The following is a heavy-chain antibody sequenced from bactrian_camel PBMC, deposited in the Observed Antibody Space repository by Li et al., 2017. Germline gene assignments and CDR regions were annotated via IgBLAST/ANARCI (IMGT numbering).Heavy chain of an antibody. D-gene: IGHD8*01. J-gene: IGHJ4*01. CDR2: IYNQNKYT. CDR3: AARRHGECYFWANNWSRPTRYTH. CDR1: GFTSSTYV. V-gene: IGHV3S11*01. Sequence: VQLVESGGGLVQPGGSLRLSCAASGFTSSTYVMYWVRQAPGKGLEWVASIYNQNKYTYYTDAVKGRFTISRDNLQMNSLKSEDTAMYYCAARRHGECYFWANNWSRPTRYTHWGQGTQVTVS.